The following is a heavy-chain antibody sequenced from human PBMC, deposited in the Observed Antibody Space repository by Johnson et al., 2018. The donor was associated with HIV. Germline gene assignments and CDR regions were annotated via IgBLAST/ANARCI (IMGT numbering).Heavy chain of an antibody. D-gene: IGHD5-24*01. V-gene: IGHV3-30*03. CDR1: GFTFSSYG. J-gene: IGHJ3*02. CDR2: ISYDGSNK. CDR3: ARACRDGYTCDAFDI. Sequence: QVQLVESGGGVVQPGRSLRLSCAASGFTFSSYGMHWVRQAPGKGLEWVAVISYDGSNKYYADSVKGRFTISRDNSKNTLYLQMNSLRDEDTAVYYCARACRDGYTCDAFDIWGQGTMVTVSS.